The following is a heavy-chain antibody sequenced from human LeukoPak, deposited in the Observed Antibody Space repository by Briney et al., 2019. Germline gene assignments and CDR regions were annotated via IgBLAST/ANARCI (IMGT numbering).Heavy chain of an antibody. CDR3: AREGVTTHPGMDV. D-gene: IGHD1-1*01. Sequence: PGGSLRLSCAASAFTVSSNYMSWVRQAPGKGLEWVSVIYSGGSTYYTESVEGRFTISRDNSKNTLYLQMNSLRAEDTAVYYCAREGVTTHPGMDVWGQGTTVTVSS. CDR1: AFTVSSNY. J-gene: IGHJ6*02. V-gene: IGHV3-66*01. CDR2: IYSGGST.